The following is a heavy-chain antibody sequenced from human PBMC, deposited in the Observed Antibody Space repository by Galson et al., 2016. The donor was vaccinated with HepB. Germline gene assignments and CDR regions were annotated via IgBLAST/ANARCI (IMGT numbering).Heavy chain of an antibody. CDR1: GFSLSSYW. Sequence: SLRLSCAASGFSLSSYWMHWVRQAPGKGLVWVSRISTDGSSATYADSVKGRFTISRDNAKNTLYLEMNSLRAEDTAVYYCARAPPFPATVGGYDPWGQGTLGTLSS. D-gene: IGHD2-15*01. J-gene: IGHJ5*02. CDR2: ISTDGSSA. CDR3: ARAPPFPATVGGYDP. V-gene: IGHV3-74*01.